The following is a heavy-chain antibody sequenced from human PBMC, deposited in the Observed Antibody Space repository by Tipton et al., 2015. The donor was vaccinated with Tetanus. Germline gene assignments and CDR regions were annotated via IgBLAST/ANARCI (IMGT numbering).Heavy chain of an antibody. CDR3: ARYDSSGVTFDY. J-gene: IGHJ4*02. D-gene: IGHD3-22*01. Sequence: QLVQSGAEVKEPGASVKVSCKASGYTFTTYYMNWVRQAPGQGLEWMGIISPESGGTNYAQKFQGRVTMTVDTSTSTVYMDLSRLTSEDTAVYYCARYDSSGVTFDYWNQGTLVTVSS. CDR1: GYTFTTYY. V-gene: IGHV1-46*01. CDR2: ISPESGGT.